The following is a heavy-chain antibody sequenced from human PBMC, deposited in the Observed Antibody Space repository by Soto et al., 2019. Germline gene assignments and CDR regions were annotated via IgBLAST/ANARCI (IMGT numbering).Heavy chain of an antibody. Sequence: GESLTSSCTSSGDSFTRYWIGWVRQMPGKGLEWMGIIYPGDSDTRYSPSFQGQVTISADKSISTAYLQWSSLKASDTAMYYCATLHSSGYLFLWGQGTMVTVSS. J-gene: IGHJ3*01. CDR3: ATLHSSGYLFL. CDR2: IYPGDSDT. CDR1: GDSFTRYW. V-gene: IGHV5-51*01. D-gene: IGHD3-22*01.